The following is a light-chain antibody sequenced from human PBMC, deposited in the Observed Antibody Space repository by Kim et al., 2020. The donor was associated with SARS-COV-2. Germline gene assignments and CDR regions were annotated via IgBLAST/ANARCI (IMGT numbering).Light chain of an antibody. V-gene: IGLV1-44*01. CDR2: AND. CDR3: ATWDDSLPGVL. Sequence: QSVLTQPPSAYGTPGQRVIISCSGSTSNIGRNAVYWYQQLPGTAPKLLIYANDRRPSGVPDRFSGSKSGTSASLAISGLQSGDEATYSCATWDDSLPGVLFGGGTQLTVL. J-gene: IGLJ2*01. CDR1: TSNIGRNA.